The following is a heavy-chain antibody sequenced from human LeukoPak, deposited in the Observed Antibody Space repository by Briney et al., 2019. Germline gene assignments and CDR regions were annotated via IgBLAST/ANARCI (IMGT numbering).Heavy chain of an antibody. Sequence: PSETLSLTCTVSGGSISSYYWSWIRQPPGKGLEWTGYIYYSGSTNYNPSLKSRVTISVDTSKNQFSLKLSSVTAADTAVYYCASAPRRGPEFDYWGQGTLVTVSS. V-gene: IGHV4-59*01. J-gene: IGHJ4*02. D-gene: IGHD3-10*01. CDR2: IYYSGST. CDR3: ASAPRRGPEFDY. CDR1: GGSISSYY.